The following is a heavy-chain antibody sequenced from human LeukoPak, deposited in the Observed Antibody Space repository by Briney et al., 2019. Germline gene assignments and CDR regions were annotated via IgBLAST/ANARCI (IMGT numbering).Heavy chain of an antibody. CDR2: TSSGGGST. J-gene: IGHJ4*02. V-gene: IGHV3-23*01. Sequence: GGSLRLSCAASGFTFSSYAMNWVRQAPGKGLEWVSATSSGGGSTSYADSVKGRFTISRDNSKNTLYLQMNSLRAEDTAVYYWAKVLTPPPGAAAYYFDYGGRETLFTVSS. CDR1: GFTFSSYA. CDR3: AKVLTPPPGAAAYYFDY. D-gene: IGHD6-19*01.